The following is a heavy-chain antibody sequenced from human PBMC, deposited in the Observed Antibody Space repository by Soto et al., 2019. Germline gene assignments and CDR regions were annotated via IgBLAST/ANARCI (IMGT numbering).Heavy chain of an antibody. D-gene: IGHD6-19*01. CDR3: AIAVAGYYFDY. CDR2: IIPILGIA. J-gene: IGHJ4*02. CDR1: GGTFSSYT. V-gene: IGHV1-69*02. Sequence: GASVKVSCKASGGTFSSYTISWVRQAPGQGLEWMGRIIPILGIANYAQKFQGRVTITADKSTSTAYMELSSLRSEDTAVYYCAIAVAGYYFDYWGQGTLVTVSS.